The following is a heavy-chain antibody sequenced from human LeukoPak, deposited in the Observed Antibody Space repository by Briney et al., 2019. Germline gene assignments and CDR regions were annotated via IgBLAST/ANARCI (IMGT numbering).Heavy chain of an antibody. Sequence: SVKVSCKASGGTFSSYAISWVRQAPGQGFEWMGGIIPIFGTANYAQKFQGRVTITADESTSTAYMELSSLRSEDTAVYYCARNGYSYGYFDYWGQGTLVTVSS. CDR1: GGTFSSYA. J-gene: IGHJ4*02. V-gene: IGHV1-69*01. CDR2: IIPIFGTA. CDR3: ARNGYSYGYFDY. D-gene: IGHD5-18*01.